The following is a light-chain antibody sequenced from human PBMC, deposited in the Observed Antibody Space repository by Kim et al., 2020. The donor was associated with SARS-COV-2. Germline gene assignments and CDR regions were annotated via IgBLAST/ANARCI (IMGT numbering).Light chain of an antibody. CDR2: DAS. CDR3: QQRSNWLPLT. Sequence: SPGERATLPCRASQSVSSYLAWYQQKPGQAPRLLIYDASNRATGIPARFSGSGSGTDFTLTISSLEPEDFAVYYCQQRSNWLPLTFGGGTKVEIK. J-gene: IGKJ4*01. CDR1: QSVSSY. V-gene: IGKV3-11*01.